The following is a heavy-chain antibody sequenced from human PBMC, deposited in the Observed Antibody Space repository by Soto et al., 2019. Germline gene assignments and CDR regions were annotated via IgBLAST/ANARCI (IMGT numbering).Heavy chain of an antibody. CDR3: ARSRNGAVPDSINF. D-gene: IGHD2-8*01. CDR2: ISRDGSSK. CDR1: GFTFSRYA. V-gene: IGHV3-30-3*01. J-gene: IGHJ4*02. Sequence: QVHLVESGGGVVQPGGSLRLSCAASGFTFSRYAMHWVRQAPGEGLEWVAVISRDGSSKYYGDSVKGRFTVSRDNSNNTVYLSMTSLRPDDTAVFYCARSRNGAVPDSINFWGQGTLVTVSS.